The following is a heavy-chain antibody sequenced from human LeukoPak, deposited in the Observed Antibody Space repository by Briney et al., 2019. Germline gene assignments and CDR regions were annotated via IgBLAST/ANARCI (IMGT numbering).Heavy chain of an antibody. Sequence: GGSLRLSCAASGFTFSTYWMSWVRQTPGKGLEWVANIKEDGSRQYYEDSVKGRFTISRDNAKNSLYLQMNSLRVEDTAVYYCARDGGGYDSWGQGTLVTVSS. CDR2: IKEDGSRQ. CDR3: ARDGGGYDS. V-gene: IGHV3-7*01. D-gene: IGHD5-24*01. CDR1: GFTFSTYW. J-gene: IGHJ5*01.